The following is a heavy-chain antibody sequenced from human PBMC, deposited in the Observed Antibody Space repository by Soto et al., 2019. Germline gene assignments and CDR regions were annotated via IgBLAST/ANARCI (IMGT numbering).Heavy chain of an antibody. J-gene: IGHJ3*02. CDR3: AKSPTGDAFDM. CDR2: ISSSSAYI. CDR1: GFTFSSYS. D-gene: IGHD4-4*01. Sequence: EVQLVESGGGLVKPGGSLRLSCAAFGFTFSSYSINWVRQAPGKGLEWVSSISSSSAYIFYADSVKGRFTISRDNAKNSAYVHMNSLRAEDTAVYYCAKSPTGDAFDMWGQVTMVTVS. V-gene: IGHV3-21*01.